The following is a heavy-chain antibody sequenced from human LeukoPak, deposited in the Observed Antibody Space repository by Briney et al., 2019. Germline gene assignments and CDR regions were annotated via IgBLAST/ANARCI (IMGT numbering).Heavy chain of an antibody. J-gene: IGHJ4*02. CDR2: INHSGST. CDR1: GGSFSGHY. V-gene: IGHV4-34*01. CDR3: ARGRGAVWFGYFDY. Sequence: SETLSLTCAVYGGSFSGHYWSWIRQPPGKGLEWIGEINHSGSTNYNPSLKSRVTISVDTSKNQFSLKLSSVTAADTAVYYCARGRGAVWFGYFDYWGQGTLVTVSS. D-gene: IGHD3-10*01.